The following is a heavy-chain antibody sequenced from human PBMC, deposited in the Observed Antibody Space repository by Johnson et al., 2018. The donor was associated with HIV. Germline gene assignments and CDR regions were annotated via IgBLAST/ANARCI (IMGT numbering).Heavy chain of an antibody. Sequence: QVQLVESGGGLVKPGGSLRLSCAASGFTFSDYYMSWIRQAPGQGLEWVSSISSSGSTIYYTDSVKGRFTISRDNSKNTLYLQMNSLRAGDTAVYYCARGKGAAAAEAFDIWGQGTMVTVSS. V-gene: IGHV3-11*04. D-gene: IGHD6-13*01. CDR3: ARGKGAAAAEAFDI. CDR2: ISSSGSTI. J-gene: IGHJ3*02. CDR1: GFTFSDYY.